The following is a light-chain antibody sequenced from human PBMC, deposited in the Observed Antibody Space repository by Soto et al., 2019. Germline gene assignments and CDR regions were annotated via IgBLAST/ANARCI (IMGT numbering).Light chain of an antibody. V-gene: IGKV1-5*03. CDR1: QGVSVY. CDR2: RTS. CDR3: QQCSGTFLT. J-gene: IGKJ4*01. Sequence: IQMIQSPSTLSASVGDTVTITCRASQGVSVYLAWYQHKPGKAPKVLIHRTSTLESGVPSRFSGSGSGTEFTLTISDLEPDDFATYYCQQCSGTFLTFGGGTKV.